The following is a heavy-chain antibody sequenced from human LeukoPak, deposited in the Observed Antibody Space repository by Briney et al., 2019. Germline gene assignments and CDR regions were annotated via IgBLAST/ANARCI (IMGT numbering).Heavy chain of an antibody. V-gene: IGHV3-23*01. J-gene: IGHJ4*02. CDR1: GFTFSTYA. Sequence: GGSLRLSCAASGFTFSTYAVNWVRQTPEKGLEWVSGITGSGVSIKYADSVRGRFTISRDNSKNTVYLGMNSLRAEDTAVYYCATYRGRGSPFDFWGQGTQVTVSS. D-gene: IGHD2-15*01. CDR3: ATYRGRGSPFDF. CDR2: ITGSGVSI.